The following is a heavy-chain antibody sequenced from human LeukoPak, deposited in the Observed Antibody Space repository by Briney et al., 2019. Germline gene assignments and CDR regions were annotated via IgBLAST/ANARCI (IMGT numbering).Heavy chain of an antibody. Sequence: GGSLRLSCAASGFPFSGYSMNWVRQAPGKGLEWVSSISSSSSYIYYADSVKGRFTIPRDNDKNSLYLQVNSLSAEDTAVYDFGRDWGGDGVLVYWGEGTQVSDPS. D-gene: IGHD3-16*01. J-gene: IGHJ4*02. CDR1: GFPFSGYS. V-gene: IGHV3-21*01. CDR3: GRDWGGDGVLVY. CDR2: ISSSSSYI.